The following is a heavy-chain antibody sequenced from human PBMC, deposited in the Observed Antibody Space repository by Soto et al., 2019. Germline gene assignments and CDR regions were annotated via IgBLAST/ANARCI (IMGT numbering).Heavy chain of an antibody. CDR3: AKDSGSSSWYPLDY. Sequence: QVQLVESGGGVVQPGRSLRLSCAASGFTFSSYGMHWVRQAPGKGLEWVAVISYDGSNKYYADSVKGRFTISRDNSKNTLYLQMNRLRAEDTAVYYCAKDSGSSSWYPLDYWGQGTLVTVSS. CDR1: GFTFSSYG. CDR2: ISYDGSNK. J-gene: IGHJ4*02. V-gene: IGHV3-30*18. D-gene: IGHD6-13*01.